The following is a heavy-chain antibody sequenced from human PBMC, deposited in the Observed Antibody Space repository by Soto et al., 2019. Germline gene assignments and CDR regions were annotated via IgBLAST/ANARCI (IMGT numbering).Heavy chain of an antibody. V-gene: IGHV3-30*18. D-gene: IGHD2-15*01. CDR1: GFTFSSYG. Sequence: RLSCAASGFTFSSYGMHWVRQAPGKGLEWVAVISYDGSNKYYADSVKGRFTISRDNSKNTLYLQMNSLRAEDTAVYYCAKETRSVVVAAEPYGMDVWGQGTTVTVSS. CDR2: ISYDGSNK. CDR3: AKETRSVVVAAEPYGMDV. J-gene: IGHJ6*02.